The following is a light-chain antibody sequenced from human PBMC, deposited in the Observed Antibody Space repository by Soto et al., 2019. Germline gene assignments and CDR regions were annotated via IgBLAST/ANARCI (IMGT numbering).Light chain of an antibody. V-gene: IGKV1-39*01. CDR2: SAS. CDR1: QTISTN. CDR3: QKSNSNPPT. Sequence: DIQMTQSPSSLSAAVGDIVTVTCRASQTISTNLNWSQQKPGKAPNLLIASASTLQSGVPSRFSGSGSLTEFTSTRSTLQPEDFATLYCQKSNSNPPTFGVGTKVE. J-gene: IGKJ4*01.